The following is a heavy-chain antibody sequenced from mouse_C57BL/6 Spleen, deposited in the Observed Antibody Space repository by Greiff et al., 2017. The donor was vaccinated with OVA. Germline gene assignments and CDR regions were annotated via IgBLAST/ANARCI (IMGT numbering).Heavy chain of an antibody. J-gene: IGHJ3*01. CDR2: IHPNSGST. D-gene: IGHD1-1*01. V-gene: IGHV1-64*01. CDR3: ARDEAITTVVARPAWFAY. CDR1: GYTFTSYW. Sequence: QVQLKQPGAELVKPGASVKLSCKASGYTFTSYWMHWVKQRPGQGLEWIGMIHPNSGSTNYNEKFKSKATLTVDKSSSTAYMQLSSLTSEDSAVYYCARDEAITTVVARPAWFAYWGQGTLVTVSA.